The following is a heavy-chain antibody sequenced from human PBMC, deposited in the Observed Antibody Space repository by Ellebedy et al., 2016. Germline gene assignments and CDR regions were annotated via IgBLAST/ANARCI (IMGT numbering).Heavy chain of an antibody. V-gene: IGHV4-59*01. CDR1: GGSISSYY. D-gene: IGHD6-13*01. CDR2: IYYSGST. CDR3: AREGIATNWFDP. Sequence: SETLSLTXTVSGGSISSYYWSWIRQPPGKGLEWIGYIYYSGSTNYNPSLKSRVTISVDTSKNQFSLKLSSVTAADTAVYYCAREGIATNWFDPWGQGTLVTVSS. J-gene: IGHJ5*02.